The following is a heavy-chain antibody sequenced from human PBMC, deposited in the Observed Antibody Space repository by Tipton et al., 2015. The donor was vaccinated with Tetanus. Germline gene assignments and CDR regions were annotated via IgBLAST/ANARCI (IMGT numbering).Heavy chain of an antibody. CDR3: ARSRGGTRDYYASGY. CDR2: ISGNDGNK. Sequence: SLRLSCAASGFTFHDYAIHWVRQVPGKGLEWVAAISGNDGNKVYADSVRGRFTISRDNAKNSLSVQMDSLRPEDTAVYYCARSRGGTRDYYASGYWGQGTLVTVSS. V-gene: IGHV3-9*01. J-gene: IGHJ4*02. D-gene: IGHD3-22*01. CDR1: GFTFHDYA.